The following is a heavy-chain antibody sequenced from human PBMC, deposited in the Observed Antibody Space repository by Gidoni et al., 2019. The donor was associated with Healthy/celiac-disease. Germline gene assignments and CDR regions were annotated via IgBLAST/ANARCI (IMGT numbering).Heavy chain of an antibody. D-gene: IGHD6-13*01. V-gene: IGHV4-61*02. CDR2: IYTSGST. J-gene: IGHJ4*02. CDR3: AREDVVSIAAAGNGRYYFDY. Sequence: SWIRQPAGKGLEWIGRIYTSGSTNYNPSLKSRVTISVDTSKNQFSLKLSSVTAADTAVYYCAREDVVSIAAAGNGRYYFDYWGQGTLVTVSS.